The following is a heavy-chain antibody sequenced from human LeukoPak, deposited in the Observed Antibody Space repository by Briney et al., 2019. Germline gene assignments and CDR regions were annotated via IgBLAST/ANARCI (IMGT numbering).Heavy chain of an antibody. CDR2: ISVYNGNT. D-gene: IGHD3-10*01. CDR1: GYTFTGYY. J-gene: IGHJ4*02. V-gene: IGHV1-18*04. Sequence: GASVKVSCKASGYTFTGYYMHWVRQAPGQGLEWMGWISVYNGNTNYTPKLQGRVTMTTDTSTSTAYMELRSLRSDDTAVYYCARDRLTYYSGSGSDFWGQGALVTVSS. CDR3: ARDRLTYYSGSGSDF.